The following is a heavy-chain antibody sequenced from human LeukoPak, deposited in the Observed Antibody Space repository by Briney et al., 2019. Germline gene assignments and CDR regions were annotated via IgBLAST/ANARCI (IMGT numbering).Heavy chain of an antibody. J-gene: IGHJ6*03. CDR3: AKDGGTSPYFLDV. V-gene: IGHV3-23*01. CDR2: VSGRGAHT. D-gene: IGHD4-23*01. Sequence: GGSLRLSCAASGFTFSIYAMTWVRQAPGKGLQWVSAVSGRGAHTYYAHSVKGRFTISSDNSRDTVFFQMNSLRAEDTSICICAKDGGTSPYFLDVWGKGTTVIVSS. CDR1: GFTFSIYA.